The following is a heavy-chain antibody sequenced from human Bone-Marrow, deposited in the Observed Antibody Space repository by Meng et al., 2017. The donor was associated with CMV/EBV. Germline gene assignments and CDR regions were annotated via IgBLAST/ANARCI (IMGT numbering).Heavy chain of an antibody. Sequence: ASVKVSCKASGYTFTSYDINWVRQAPGQGLEWMGWINPNSGGTNYAQKFQGRVTMTRDTSISTAYMELSRLRSDDTAVYYCARDGKVYGAKYYYYYGMDVWGQGTTVTVSS. CDR2: INPNSGGT. CDR3: ARDGKVYGAKYYYYYGMDV. D-gene: IGHD4-17*01. V-gene: IGHV1-2*02. CDR1: GYTFTSYD. J-gene: IGHJ6*02.